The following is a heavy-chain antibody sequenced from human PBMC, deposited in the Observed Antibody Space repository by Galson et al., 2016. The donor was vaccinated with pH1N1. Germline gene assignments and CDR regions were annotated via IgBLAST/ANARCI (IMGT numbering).Heavy chain of an antibody. D-gene: IGHD4-17*01. CDR2: IYLGGSLI. J-gene: IGHJ3*02. CDR3: ARQYDFGDYRGNAFDI. V-gene: IGHV5-51*03. Sequence: QSGAEVKKPGESLKISCKGSGYRFPSSWIGWVRQMPGKGLEWMGIIYLGGSLIRYGPPFQGQVTISSDKSINTAYLQRISLKASDTATYYCARQYDFGDYRGNAFDIWGQETMVIVSS. CDR1: GYRFPSSW.